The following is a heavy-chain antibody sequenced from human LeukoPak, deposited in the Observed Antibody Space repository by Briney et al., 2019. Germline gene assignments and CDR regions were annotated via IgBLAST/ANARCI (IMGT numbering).Heavy chain of an antibody. CDR2: ISGSGGST. Sequence: PGGSLRLSCAASGFTFSSYAMSWVRQAPGKGLEWVSAISGSGGSTYYADSVKGRFTISRDDAKNSVYLQMSSLRAEDTAVYYCAKDEGSYYNTYYFGYWGQGTLVTVSS. V-gene: IGHV3-23*01. D-gene: IGHD3-10*01. J-gene: IGHJ4*02. CDR1: GFTFSSYA. CDR3: AKDEGSYYNTYYFGY.